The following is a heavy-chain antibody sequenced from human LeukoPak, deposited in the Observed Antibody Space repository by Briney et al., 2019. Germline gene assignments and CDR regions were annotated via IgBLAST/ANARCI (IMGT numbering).Heavy chain of an antibody. D-gene: IGHD4-17*01. CDR3: ATPSYDYGDYPSNY. V-gene: IGHV4-59*01. CDR1: GGSITTYY. J-gene: IGHJ4*02. Sequence: SETLSLTCTVSGGSITTYYWSWIRQVAGKGLEWIGNIYYSGSTTYNPSLKSRVTISVDTSKNQFSLHLNSLTAADTAMYYCATPSYDYGDYPSNYWGQGTLVTVSS. CDR2: IYYSGST.